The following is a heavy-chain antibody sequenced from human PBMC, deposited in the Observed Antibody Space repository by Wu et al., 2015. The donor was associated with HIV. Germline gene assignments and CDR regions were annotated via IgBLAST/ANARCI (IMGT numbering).Heavy chain of an antibody. CDR3: ARGSDWNPGTSGWYYY. Sequence: QVQLVQSGAEVKKPGASVKVSCKASGYTFTSYDINWVRQATGQGLEWMGWMNPNSGNTGYAQKFQGRVTMTRNTSISTAYMELSSLRSEDTAVYYCARGSDWNPGTSGWYYYWGQGNAGHRLL. D-gene: IGHD6-19*01. J-gene: IGHJ4*01. CDR1: GYTFTSYD. V-gene: IGHV1-8*01. CDR2: MNPNSGNT.